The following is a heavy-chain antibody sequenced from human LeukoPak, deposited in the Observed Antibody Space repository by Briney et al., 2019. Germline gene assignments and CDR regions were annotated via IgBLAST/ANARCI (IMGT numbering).Heavy chain of an antibody. Sequence: GLSLRLFCAASGFTFNNYWMMWVRQARGKGLEWGAVISYDGSNKYYADSVKGRFTISRGNSKNTLYLQMNSLRAEDTAVYYCARENYYYYMDVWGKGTTVTVSS. CDR1: GFTFNNYW. CDR2: ISYDGSNK. J-gene: IGHJ6*03. CDR3: ARENYYYYMDV. V-gene: IGHV3-30*03.